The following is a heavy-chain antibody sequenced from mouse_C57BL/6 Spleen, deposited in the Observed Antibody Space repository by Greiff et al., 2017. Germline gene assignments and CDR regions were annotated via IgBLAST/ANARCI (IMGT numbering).Heavy chain of an antibody. D-gene: IGHD2-1*01. V-gene: IGHV1-4*01. J-gene: IGHJ3*01. CDR2: INPSSGYT. CDR1: GYTFTSYT. Sequence: QVQLKQSGAELARPGASVKMSCKASGYTFTSYTMHWVKQRPGQGLEWIGYINPSSGYTKYNQKFKDKATLTADKSSSTAYMQLSSLTSEDSAVYYCARSEGNPFAYWGQGTLVTVSA. CDR3: ARSEGNPFAY.